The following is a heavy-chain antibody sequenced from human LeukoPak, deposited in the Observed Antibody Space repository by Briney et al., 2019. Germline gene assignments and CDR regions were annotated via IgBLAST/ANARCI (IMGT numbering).Heavy chain of an antibody. J-gene: IGHJ4*02. D-gene: IGHD2/OR15-2a*01. CDR3: ARENSLFYFDY. Sequence: GSSVKVSCKASGGTFSSYAISWVRQAPGQGLEWMGGIISIFGTANYAQKFKGRVTITTDESTSTAYMELSSLRSEDTAVYYCARENSLFYFDYCGQGTLVTVSS. CDR1: GGTFSSYA. CDR2: IISIFGTA. V-gene: IGHV1-69*05.